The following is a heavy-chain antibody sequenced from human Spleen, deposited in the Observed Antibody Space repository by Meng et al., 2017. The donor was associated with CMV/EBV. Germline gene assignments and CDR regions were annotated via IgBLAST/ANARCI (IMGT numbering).Heavy chain of an antibody. CDR3: ARPQESPRV. CDR1: GFTFSVYS. Sequence: GGSLKISCAASGFTFSVYSMNWVRQAPGKGLEWVSSITSSSSHTHYADSVKGRFTISRDNAKNSVYLQMNSLGAEDTAVYYCARPQESPRVWGQGTTVTVSS. D-gene: IGHD3-10*01. V-gene: IGHV3-21*06. CDR2: ITSSSSHT. J-gene: IGHJ6*01.